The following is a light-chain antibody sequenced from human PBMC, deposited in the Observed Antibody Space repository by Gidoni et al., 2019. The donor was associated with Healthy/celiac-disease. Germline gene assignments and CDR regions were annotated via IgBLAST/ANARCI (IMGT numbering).Light chain of an antibody. J-gene: IGLJ2*01. CDR1: SSDVGGYNY. Sequence: QSALTQPASVSGSPGQSITISCTGTSSDVGGYNYVSCYQQHPGKAPKLMIYEVSNRPSGVSTRFSGSKSGNTASLTVSVLPAEDEADYYCSSYSSSSAVVFGGGTKLTVL. CDR2: EVS. CDR3: SSYSSSSAVV. V-gene: IGLV2-14*01.